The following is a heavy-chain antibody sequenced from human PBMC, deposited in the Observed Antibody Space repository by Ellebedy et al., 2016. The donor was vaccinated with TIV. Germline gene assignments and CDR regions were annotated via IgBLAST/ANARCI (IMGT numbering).Heavy chain of an antibody. CDR1: GFTFKDYI. J-gene: IGHJ4*02. V-gene: IGHV3-23*01. CDR3: ANGRDPDY. Sequence: GESLKISCAASGFTFKDYIMTWVRQAPGKGLEWVSSIGGSGGGTYYADSVKGRFTISRDNSKNTLYLQMNSLRAEDTAVYYCANGRDPDYWGQGALVTVSS. CDR2: IGGSGGGT.